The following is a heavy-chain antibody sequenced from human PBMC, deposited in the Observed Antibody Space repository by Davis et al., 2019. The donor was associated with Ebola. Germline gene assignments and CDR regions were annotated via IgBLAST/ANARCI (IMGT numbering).Heavy chain of an antibody. CDR3: ARHDSSGYDAFDI. V-gene: IGHV1-46*03. Sequence: AASVKVSCKASGYTFTSYYMHWVRQAPGQGLEWMGIINPSGGSTSYAQKFRGRVTMTRDTSTSTVYMELSSLRSEDTAVYYCARHDSSGYDAFDIWGQGTMVTVSS. CDR2: INPSGGST. D-gene: IGHD3-22*01. J-gene: IGHJ3*02. CDR1: GYTFTSYY.